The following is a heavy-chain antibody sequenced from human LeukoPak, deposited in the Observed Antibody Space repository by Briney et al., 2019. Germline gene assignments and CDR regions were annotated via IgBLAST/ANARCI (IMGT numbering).Heavy chain of an antibody. CDR3: ARDAFDI. J-gene: IGHJ3*02. V-gene: IGHV3-21*01. Sequence: GGSLRLSCAASVVTFSSYSMNGVRQSPGKGLEWVSCISNTNSYIYYADSLKGRFPISRDNAKNSLYLQMNSLRAEDTAVYYCARDAFDIWGQGTMVTVSS. CDR2: ISNTNSYI. CDR1: VVTFSSYS.